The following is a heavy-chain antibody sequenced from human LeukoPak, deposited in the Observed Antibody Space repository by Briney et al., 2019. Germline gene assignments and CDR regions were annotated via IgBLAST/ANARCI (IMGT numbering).Heavy chain of an antibody. CDR3: ARRLSVITRGDAFDI. Sequence: GGSLRLSCAASGFTFSSYWMHWVRQGPGKGLVWVSRIDTDGSNTDYADSVKGRFTISRDNAKNTLYLQMNSLRAEDTAVYYCARRLSVITRGDAFDIWGQGTMVTVSS. CDR1: GFTFSSYW. D-gene: IGHD1-14*01. V-gene: IGHV3-74*01. CDR2: IDTDGSNT. J-gene: IGHJ3*02.